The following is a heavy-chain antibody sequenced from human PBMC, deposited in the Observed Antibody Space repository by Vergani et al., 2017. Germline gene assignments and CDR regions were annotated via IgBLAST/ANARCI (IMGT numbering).Heavy chain of an antibody. Sequence: QVQLVQSGAEVKKPGASVKVSCKASGYTFTSYAMHWVRQAPGQRLEWMGWINAGNGNTIYSQKFQGRVTITRDTSASTAYMELSSLRSEDTAVYYCAREGFYDYVWGSYRLRGGYYFDYWGQGTLVTVSS. D-gene: IGHD3-16*02. V-gene: IGHV1-3*01. CDR2: INAGNGNT. CDR1: GYTFTSYA. J-gene: IGHJ4*02. CDR3: AREGFYDYVWGSYRLRGGYYFDY.